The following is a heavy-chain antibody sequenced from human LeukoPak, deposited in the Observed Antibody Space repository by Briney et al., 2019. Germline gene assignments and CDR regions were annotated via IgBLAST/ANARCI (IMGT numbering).Heavy chain of an antibody. CDR3: ARPGYYGDYAFDY. D-gene: IGHD4-17*01. CDR1: GDSISSSSYF. Sequence: PSETLSLTCTVSGDSISSSSYFWGWIRQPPGKVREWIGSISYSGNTYYNPSLKSRVTISVDTSRNQFSLNLNSVTAADTAVYYCARPGYYGDYAFDYWGQGTLVTVSS. J-gene: IGHJ4*02. V-gene: IGHV4-39*01. CDR2: ISYSGNT.